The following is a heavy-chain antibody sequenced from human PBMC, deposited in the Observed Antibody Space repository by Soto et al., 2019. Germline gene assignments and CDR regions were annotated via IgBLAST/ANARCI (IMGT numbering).Heavy chain of an antibody. J-gene: IGHJ3*02. Sequence: ASVKVSCKASGFTFTSSATQWVQQARGQRLEWIGWIVVGSGNTNYAQKFQERVTITRDMSTSTAYMELSSLRSEDTAVYYCAAGRGRGSSSIWGQGTMVTVSS. V-gene: IGHV1-58*02. CDR2: IVVGSGNT. CDR3: AAGRGRGSSSI. D-gene: IGHD6-6*01. CDR1: GFTFTSSA.